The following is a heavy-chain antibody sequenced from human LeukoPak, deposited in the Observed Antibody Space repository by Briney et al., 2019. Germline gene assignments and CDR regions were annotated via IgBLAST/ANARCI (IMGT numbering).Heavy chain of an antibody. CDR2: IYHGGNT. J-gene: IGHJ5*02. D-gene: IGHD3-16*01. CDR1: GDSISSGGYY. V-gene: IGHV4-30-2*06. Sequence: SETLSLTCTVSGDSISSGGYYCNWIRQSPGKGLEGIGFIYHGGNTDYNPSLKSRVTISIDRSNNQFSLRLTSVTAADTAVYYCARDRGVWGSLSWFDPWGQGTLVTVSS. CDR3: ARDRGVWGSLSWFDP.